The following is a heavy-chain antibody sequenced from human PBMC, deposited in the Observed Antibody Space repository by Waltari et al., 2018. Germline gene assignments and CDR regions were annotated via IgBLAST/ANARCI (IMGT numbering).Heavy chain of an antibody. CDR1: GCAFSNFW. Sequence: EVQMVEAGGGLVQPGGSLRLSCAASGCAFSNFWMDWVRQAPGKGLGWVANINPDGSAKNYVDSVKGRFTIFRDNTKNSLYLQMNSLRAEDTAIYYCSESLNVWGPGTTVTVSS. V-gene: IGHV3-7*01. CDR2: INPDGSAK. CDR3: SESLNV. J-gene: IGHJ6*02.